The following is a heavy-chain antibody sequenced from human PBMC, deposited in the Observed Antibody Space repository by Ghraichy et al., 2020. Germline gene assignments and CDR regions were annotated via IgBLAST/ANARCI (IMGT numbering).Heavy chain of an antibody. V-gene: IGHV6-1*01. CDR1: GDSVSSNSAA. CDR2: TYYRSKWYN. Sequence: SQTLSLTCAISGDSVSSNSAAWNWIRQSPSRGLEWLGRTYYRSKWYNDYAVSVKSRITINPDTSKNQFSLQLNSVTPEDTAVYYCARGQLVRISHYYYYGMDVWGQGTTVTVSS. D-gene: IGHD6-6*01. CDR3: ARGQLVRISHYYYYGMDV. J-gene: IGHJ6*02.